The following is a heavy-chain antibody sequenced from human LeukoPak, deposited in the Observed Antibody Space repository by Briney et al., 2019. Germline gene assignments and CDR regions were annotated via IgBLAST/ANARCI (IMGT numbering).Heavy chain of an antibody. J-gene: IGHJ4*02. V-gene: IGHV4-39*01. CDR2: IYYSGST. Sequence: PSETLSLTCTVSGGSISSSSYYWGWIRQPPGKGLEWIGSIYYSGSTYYNPSLKSRVTISVDTSKNQFSLKLSSVTAADTAVYYCARLELVVVASPNYYFDYWGQGTLVTVSS. D-gene: IGHD2-15*01. CDR1: GGSISSSSYY. CDR3: ARLELVVVASPNYYFDY.